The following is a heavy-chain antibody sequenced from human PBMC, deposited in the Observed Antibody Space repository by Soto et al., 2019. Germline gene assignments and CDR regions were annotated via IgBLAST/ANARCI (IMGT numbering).Heavy chain of an antibody. CDR3: AREGSGYNL. J-gene: IGHJ1*01. D-gene: IGHD5-12*01. V-gene: IGHV1-69*13. Sequence: SVKVSCKASGGSFSIFGISWVRQSPGQGLEWMGGIIPVFGRPNYAQRFRGRLTITADESTNTVYLELIDLRSEDTAVYYCAREGSGYNLWGQGTQVTVSS. CDR2: IIPVFGRP. CDR1: GGSFSIFG.